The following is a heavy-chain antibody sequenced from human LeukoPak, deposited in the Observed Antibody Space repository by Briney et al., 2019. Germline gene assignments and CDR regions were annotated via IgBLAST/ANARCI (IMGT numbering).Heavy chain of an antibody. CDR2: INPNSGGT. CDR3: ARVQLRFLEWLSHIDY. V-gene: IGHV1-2*06. J-gene: IGHJ4*02. Sequence: ASVKVSCKASGYTFTGYYMHWVRQAPGQGLEWMGRINPNSGGTNYAQKFQGRVTMTRDTSISTAYMELSRLRSDDTAVYYCARVQLRFLEWLSHIDYWGQGTLVTVSS. D-gene: IGHD3-3*01. CDR1: GYTFTGYY.